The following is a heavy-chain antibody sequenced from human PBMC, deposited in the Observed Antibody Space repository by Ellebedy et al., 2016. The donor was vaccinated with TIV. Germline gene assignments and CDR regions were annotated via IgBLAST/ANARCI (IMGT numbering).Heavy chain of an antibody. CDR2: ISSSGSTI. D-gene: IGHD1-20*01. CDR3: ARSTNWNDFGFDF. J-gene: IGHJ4*02. CDR1: GFTFSDYY. V-gene: IGHV3-11*01. Sequence: PGGSLRLSCAASGFTFSDYYITWIRQAPGKGLEWVAFISSSGSTIYYADSVKGRFTVSRDNAKDSLYLQMNSLRAEDAAVYYCARSTNWNDFGFDFWGQGTLVTVSS.